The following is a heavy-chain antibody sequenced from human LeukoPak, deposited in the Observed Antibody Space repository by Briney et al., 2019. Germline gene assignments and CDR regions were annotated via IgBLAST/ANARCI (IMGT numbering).Heavy chain of an antibody. J-gene: IGHJ4*02. CDR3: ARNRDGYNSFDY. Sequence: SETLSLTCAVSGGSINSDNWWSWVRQPPGKGLEWIGEIYHSGSTNYNPSLKSRVTISVDKSKTQFSLKLSSVTAADTAVYYCARNRDGYNSFDYWGQGTLVTVSS. D-gene: IGHD5-24*01. CDR2: IYHSGST. V-gene: IGHV4-4*02. CDR1: GGSINSDNW.